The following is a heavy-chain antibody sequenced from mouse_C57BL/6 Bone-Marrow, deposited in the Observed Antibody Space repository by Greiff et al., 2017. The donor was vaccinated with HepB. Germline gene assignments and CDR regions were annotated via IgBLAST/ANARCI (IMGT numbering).Heavy chain of an antibody. Sequence: VQLQQSGPELVKPGASVKISCKASGYTFTDYYMNWVKQSHGKSLEWIGDINPNNGGTSYNQKFKGKATLTVDKSSSTAYMELRSLTSEDSAVYYCARDYVNYEPYYFDYWGQGTTLTVSS. V-gene: IGHV1-26*01. CDR1: GYTFTDYY. J-gene: IGHJ2*01. CDR2: INPNNGGT. D-gene: IGHD2-1*01. CDR3: ARDYVNYEPYYFDY.